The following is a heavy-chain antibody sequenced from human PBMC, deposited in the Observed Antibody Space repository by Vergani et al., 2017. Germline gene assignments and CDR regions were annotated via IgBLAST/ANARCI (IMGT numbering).Heavy chain of an antibody. J-gene: IGHJ5*02. CDR3: AKDLGTSSGGGWFDP. V-gene: IGHV3-9*02. D-gene: IGHD6-6*01. CDR1: GFTSAGYA. CDR2: ISWNSNSI. Sequence: EVQLEESGGDLVLPGRSLRLSCVASGFTSAGYAMHWFRQAPGKGLEWVSGISWNSNSIGYADSVKGRFTISRDNAKNSLYLQMNSLRAEDTALYYCAKDLGTSSGGGWFDPWGQGTLVTVSS.